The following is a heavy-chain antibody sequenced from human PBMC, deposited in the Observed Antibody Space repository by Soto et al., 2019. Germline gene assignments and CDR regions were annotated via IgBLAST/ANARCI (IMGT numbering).Heavy chain of an antibody. D-gene: IGHD5-12*01. J-gene: IGHJ5*02. CDR1: GFTFDDCS. V-gene: IGHV3-9*01. Sequence: EVQLVESGGGWVKPGKSLRLSCVASGFTFDDCSMNWVGQAPGKGLEWVSGISWDSGTIGYADSVKGRFSISRDGAKNSLYLQMNSLRVEDAALYYCVQGRYPTMASPLDHWGQGTLVTVSS. CDR3: VQGRYPTMASPLDH. CDR2: ISWDSGTI.